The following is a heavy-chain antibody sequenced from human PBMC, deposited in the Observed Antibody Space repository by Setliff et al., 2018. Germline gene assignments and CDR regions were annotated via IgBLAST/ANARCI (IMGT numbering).Heavy chain of an antibody. Sequence: PGGSLRLSCEASGFIFSNYAMDWVRQAPGKGLEWVAGLSPDGTTIYYADSVRGRFTISRDNARDSLYLQMNSLRAEDTAVYYCAKVLDTAGYYYFDFWGQGTLVTVSS. CDR2: LSPDGTTI. V-gene: IGHV3-48*03. CDR1: GFIFSNYA. CDR3: AKVLDTAGYYYFDF. D-gene: IGHD3-9*01. J-gene: IGHJ4*02.